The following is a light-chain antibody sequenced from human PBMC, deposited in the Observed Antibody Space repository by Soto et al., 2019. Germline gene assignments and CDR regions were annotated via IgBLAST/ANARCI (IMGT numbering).Light chain of an antibody. CDR1: SSDVGAFNY. CDR3: TSYTISSSLVI. CDR2: EVS. J-gene: IGLJ2*01. Sequence: QSALTQPASVSGSPGQSITISCTGTSSDVGAFNYVSWYQQHPGEAPKLMIYEVSNRPSGVSNRFSGSKSANTASLTISGLQAEDEADYYCTSYTISSSLVIFGGGTKVTVL. V-gene: IGLV2-14*01.